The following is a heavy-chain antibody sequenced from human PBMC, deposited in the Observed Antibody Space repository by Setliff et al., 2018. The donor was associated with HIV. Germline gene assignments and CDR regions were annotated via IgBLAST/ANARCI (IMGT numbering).Heavy chain of an antibody. D-gene: IGHD1-26*01. CDR2: INDSGDT. V-gene: IGHV4-34*01. CDR3: TRGPARRYPGSTVYGL. CDR1: GGPLSGYC. Sequence: SETLSLTCGLYGGPLSGYCWTWIRQSPEKGLEWIGEINDSGDTKYTPSLMSRLSMSVEKSKNEFSLKVTSLTAADTAVYFCTRGPARRYPGSTVYGLWGQGTPGTVSS. J-gene: IGHJ1*01.